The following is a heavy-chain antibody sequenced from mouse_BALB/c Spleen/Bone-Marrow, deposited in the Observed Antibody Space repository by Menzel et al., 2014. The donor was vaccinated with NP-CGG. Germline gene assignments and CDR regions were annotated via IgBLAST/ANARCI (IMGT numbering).Heavy chain of an antibody. CDR1: GFNIKDTY. D-gene: IGHD1-1*01. V-gene: IGHV14-3*02. Sequence: VQLQQSGAELVKPGASVKLSCTASGFNIKDTYMHWVKQRPEQGLGWIGRIDPANGYTKFDPKFQGKATITADTSSNTAYLQLSSLTSEDTVVYYCARGTTVVSYYAMDYWGQGTSVTVSS. CDR2: IDPANGYT. J-gene: IGHJ4*01. CDR3: ARGTTVVSYYAMDY.